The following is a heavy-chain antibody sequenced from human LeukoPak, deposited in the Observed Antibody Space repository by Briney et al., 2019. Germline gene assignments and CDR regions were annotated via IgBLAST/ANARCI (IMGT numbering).Heavy chain of an antibody. Sequence: SETLSLTCTVSGGSISSSSYYWGWIRQPPGKGLEWIGSIYYSGSTYYNPSLKSRVTISVDTSKNQFSLKLSSVTAADTAVYYCATRGYSYGSPISSWGQGTLVTASS. J-gene: IGHJ5*02. CDR3: ATRGYSYGSPISS. CDR2: IYYSGST. V-gene: IGHV4-39*01. CDR1: GGSISSSSYY. D-gene: IGHD5-18*01.